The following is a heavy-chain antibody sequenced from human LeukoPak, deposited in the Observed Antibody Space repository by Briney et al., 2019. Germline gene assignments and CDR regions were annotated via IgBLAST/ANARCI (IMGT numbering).Heavy chain of an antibody. CDR2: ISSSSSTI. J-gene: IGHJ3*02. CDR3: AKDLRTVTTPGDAFDI. Sequence: PGGSLRLSCAASGFTFSSYSMNWVRQAPGKGLEWVSYISSSSSTIYYADSVKGRFTISRDNSKNTLYLQMNSLRAEDTAVYYCAKDLRTVTTPGDAFDIWGQGTMVTVSS. V-gene: IGHV3-48*01. CDR1: GFTFSSYS. D-gene: IGHD4-17*01.